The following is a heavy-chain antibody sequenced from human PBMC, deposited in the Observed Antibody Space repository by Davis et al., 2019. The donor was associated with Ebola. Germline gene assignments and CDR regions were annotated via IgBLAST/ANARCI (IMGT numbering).Heavy chain of an antibody. V-gene: IGHV3-73*01. Sequence: GGSLSPSCAASGFTISGSPMHWARQASGKGLEWVGRIRSKANSYATAYAASVKGRFTISRDDSKNTAYLQMNSLKTDDTAVYYCTSSEYSYGASDYWGQGTLVTVSS. CDR2: IRSKANSYAT. J-gene: IGHJ4*02. D-gene: IGHD5-18*01. CDR1: GFTISGSP. CDR3: TSSEYSYGASDY.